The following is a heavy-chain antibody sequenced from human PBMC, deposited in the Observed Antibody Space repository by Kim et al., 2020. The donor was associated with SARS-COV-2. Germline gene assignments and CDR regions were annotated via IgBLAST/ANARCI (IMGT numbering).Heavy chain of an antibody. V-gene: IGHV3-23*03. D-gene: IGHD6-13*01. CDR3: AKDIGSWYPDY. J-gene: IGHJ4*02. CDR2: T. Sequence: TSYADSVKARFTMSRAKSENTVYLQMNSLTAEDTAVYYCAKDIGSWYPDYWGQGTLVIVSS.